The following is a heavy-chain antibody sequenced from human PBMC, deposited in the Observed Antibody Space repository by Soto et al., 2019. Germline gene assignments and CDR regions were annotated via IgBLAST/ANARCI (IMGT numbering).Heavy chain of an antibody. J-gene: IGHJ4*02. CDR2: IYYSGST. D-gene: IGHD3-22*01. Sequence: SETLSLPCTVSGGSISSRSYYWGWIRQPPGKGLEWIGSIYYSGSTYYNPSLKSRVTISVDTSKNQFSLKLSSVTAADTAVYYCATTYYYDSSGSLGEIDYWGQGTLVTVSS. V-gene: IGHV4-39*01. CDR3: ATTYYYDSSGSLGEIDY. CDR1: GGSISSRSYY.